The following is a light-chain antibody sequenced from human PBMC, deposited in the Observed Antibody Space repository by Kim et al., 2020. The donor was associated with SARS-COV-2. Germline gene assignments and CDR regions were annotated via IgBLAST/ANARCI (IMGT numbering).Light chain of an antibody. Sequence: TASITCVGDALLRQFAYWYRQKQSQAPVVVIYKDIEKPSGIPERFSGSNSGTTVTFITSGGQAEVEGDYYCQSADSSGVHSVFGGGTKLTVL. J-gene: IGLJ3*02. CDR3: QSADSSGVHSV. V-gene: IGLV3-25*03. CDR2: KDI. CDR1: ALLRQF.